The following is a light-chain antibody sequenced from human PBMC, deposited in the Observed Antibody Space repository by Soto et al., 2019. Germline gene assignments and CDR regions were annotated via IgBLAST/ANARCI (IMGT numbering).Light chain of an antibody. CDR2: KGS. V-gene: IGLV2-23*01. CDR3: CSYAGSSTFYA. Sequence: SELTRPASVSGAHGQSITIFCTGTDSDVGSYNLVSWYQQHPGKAPQLVIYKGSERPSGDSNRFSGSKSGNTASLTISGLQAEDEADYYCCSYAGSSTFYAFGTGTTVTVL. CDR1: DSDVGSYNL. J-gene: IGLJ1*01.